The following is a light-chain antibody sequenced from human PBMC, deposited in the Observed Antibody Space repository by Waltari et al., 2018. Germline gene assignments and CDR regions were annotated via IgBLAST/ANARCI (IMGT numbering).Light chain of an antibody. CDR1: QGVASY. CDR3: QRYPAAPYT. CDR2: GAS. V-gene: IGKV1-27*01. Sequence: DIQMTQSPSSLSASVGDTVTITCQASQGVASYLAWYQQKPGQPPKVLVYGASILQSGVPGRFRGSGSGTDFSLTINGLQAEDVATYYCQRYPAAPYTFGQGTKVEIK. J-gene: IGKJ2*01.